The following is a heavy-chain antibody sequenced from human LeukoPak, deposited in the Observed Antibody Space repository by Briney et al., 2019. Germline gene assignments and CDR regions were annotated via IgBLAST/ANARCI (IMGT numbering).Heavy chain of an antibody. D-gene: IGHD5-12*01. CDR3: AREMGGYPFDY. Sequence: GGSLRLSCAASGFTFSSYSMNWVRQAPGKGLEWVSYISSSSSYIYYADSVKGRFTISRDNAKNSLYLQMNSLRAEDTSVYYCAREMGGYPFDYWGQGIQVTVSS. J-gene: IGHJ4*02. CDR1: GFTFSSYS. V-gene: IGHV3-21*05. CDR2: ISSSSSYI.